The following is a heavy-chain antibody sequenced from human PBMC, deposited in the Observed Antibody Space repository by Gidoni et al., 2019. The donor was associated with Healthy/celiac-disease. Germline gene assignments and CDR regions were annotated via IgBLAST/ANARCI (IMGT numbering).Heavy chain of an antibody. CDR2: ISGDGGST. D-gene: IGHD5-18*01. CDR1: GFTFDDYA. CDR3: AKDIRQLWTKDYYYYGMDV. J-gene: IGHJ6*02. V-gene: IGHV3-43*02. Sequence: EVQLVESGGGVVQPGGSLRLSCAASGFTFDDYAMHWVRQAPGKGLEWVSLISGDGGSTYYADSVKGRFTISRDNSKNSLYLQMNSLRTEDTALYYCAKDIRQLWTKDYYYYGMDVWGQGTTVTVSS.